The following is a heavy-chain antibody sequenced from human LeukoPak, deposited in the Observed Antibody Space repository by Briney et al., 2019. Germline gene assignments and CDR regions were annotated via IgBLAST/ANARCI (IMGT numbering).Heavy chain of an antibody. CDR2: IRGGGAGA. D-gene: IGHD3-16*01. J-gene: IGHJ6*03. V-gene: IGHV3-23*01. CDR3: AKLGGHPLHNYYVGV. CDR1: GFTFSSAW. Sequence: GGSLRLSCAASGFTFSSAWMSWVRQAPGKGLEWVSYIRGGGAGALYADSVKGRFTISRDNSNNTLYLQMNSLRAEDTAVYYCAKLGGHPLHNYYVGVWGKGTTVAVSS.